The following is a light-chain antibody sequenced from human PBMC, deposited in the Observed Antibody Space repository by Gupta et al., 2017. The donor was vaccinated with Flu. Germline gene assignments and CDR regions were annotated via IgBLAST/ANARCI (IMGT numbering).Light chain of an antibody. J-gene: IGKJ4*01. V-gene: IGKV4-1*01. Sequence: DTVMTQSPHPLAVSLGERATINCTAHHSGLYSHDNKNYFAWYKQKPGQPPKLLIYWASTREAGVADRFSGSGYGKDLTLTNSSRQEEDVAVYYFQQNDSYPPITFGRGTKVEIK. CDR3: QQNDSYPPIT. CDR2: WAS. CDR1: HSGLYSHDNKNY.